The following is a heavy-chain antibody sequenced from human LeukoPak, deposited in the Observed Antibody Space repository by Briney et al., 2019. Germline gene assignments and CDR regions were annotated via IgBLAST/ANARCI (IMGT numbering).Heavy chain of an antibody. CDR2: INHSGST. CDR1: GGSFSGYY. D-gene: IGHD6-13*01. J-gene: IGHJ4*02. V-gene: IGHV4-34*01. CDR3: ARAFYSSSWLDY. Sequence: SETLSLTCAVYGGSFSGYYWSWIRQPPGKGLEWIGEINHSGSTNYNPSLKSRVTISVDTSKNQFSLKLSSVTAADTAVYYCARAFYSSSWLDYWGQGTLVTVSS.